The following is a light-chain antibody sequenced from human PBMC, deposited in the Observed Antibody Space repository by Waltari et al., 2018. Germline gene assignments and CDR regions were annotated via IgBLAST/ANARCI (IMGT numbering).Light chain of an antibody. CDR3: YSTDSSGTQRV. Sequence: SYELTQPPLVSVSPGQAASITCSGDALPKKYAYWYQQKSGQAPVLVIYEDSKRPSGSPARFSGYSSGTTATLTLRGAQVEDEGDYYCYSTDSSGTQRVFGGGTKLTVL. V-gene: IGLV3-10*01. J-gene: IGLJ2*01. CDR2: EDS. CDR1: ALPKKY.